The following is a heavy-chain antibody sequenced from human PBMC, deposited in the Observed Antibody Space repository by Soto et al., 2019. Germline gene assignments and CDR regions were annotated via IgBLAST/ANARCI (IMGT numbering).Heavy chain of an antibody. V-gene: IGHV2-5*02. Sequence: QITLKESGPTLVRPTQTLALTCTLSGFSLTTSGVDVGWIRQPPGKALEWLAVIYWDDDKRYSSSLKSRLTITKDTSKNQVVLTMTNMDPVDTATYYCAHHPYYGLGSYSFDYWGQGTLVTVSS. J-gene: IGHJ4*02. CDR2: IYWDDDK. CDR3: AHHPYYGLGSYSFDY. CDR1: GFSLTTSGVD. D-gene: IGHD3-10*01.